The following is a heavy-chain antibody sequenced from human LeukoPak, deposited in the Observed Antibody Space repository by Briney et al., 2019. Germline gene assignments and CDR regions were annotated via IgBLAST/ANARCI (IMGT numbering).Heavy chain of an antibody. V-gene: IGHV5-51*01. CDR2: IYPGDSDT. Sequence: GESLKISCQASGYSFASYWIAWVRQVPGKGLEWMGIIYPGDSDTRYSPSFQGHVTISADKSMNTAYLQWSSLKASDTAIYYCARSWISTWFDPWGQGTLVTLSS. CDR1: GYSFASYW. D-gene: IGHD5-12*01. CDR3: ARSWISTWFDP. J-gene: IGHJ5*02.